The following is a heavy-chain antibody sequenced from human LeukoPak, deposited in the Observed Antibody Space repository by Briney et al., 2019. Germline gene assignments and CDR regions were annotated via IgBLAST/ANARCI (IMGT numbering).Heavy chain of an antibody. CDR3: ARGPPDYGSGDY. CDR1: GGSFSGYY. J-gene: IGHJ4*02. CDR2: INHSGST. D-gene: IGHD3-10*01. V-gene: IGHV4-34*01. Sequence: SETLSLTCAVYGGSFSGYYWSWIRQPPGKGVEWIGEINHSGSTNYNPSLKRRVTISVDTSKKQFSLKLRSVTAADTALYYCARGPPDYGSGDYWGQGTLVTVSS.